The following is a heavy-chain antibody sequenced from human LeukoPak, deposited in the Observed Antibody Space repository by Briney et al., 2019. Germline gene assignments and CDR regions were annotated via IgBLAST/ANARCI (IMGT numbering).Heavy chain of an antibody. CDR1: GFTVSSNY. CDR3: AREGSSGYYLDY. J-gene: IGHJ4*02. CDR2: IYSGGST. V-gene: IGHV3-66*01. Sequence: GGSLRLSCAASGFTVSSNYTSWVRQAPGKGLEWVSVIYSGGSTYYADSVKGRFTISRDNSKNTLYLQMNSLRAEDTAVYYCAREGSSGYYLDYWGQGTLVTVSS. D-gene: IGHD3-22*01.